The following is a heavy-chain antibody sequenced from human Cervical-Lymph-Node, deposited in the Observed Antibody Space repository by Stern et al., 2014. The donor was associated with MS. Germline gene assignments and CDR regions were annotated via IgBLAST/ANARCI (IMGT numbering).Heavy chain of an antibody. CDR1: GGSLTSGGYF. CDR2: LSYSGTT. CDR3: ARDDRSRFTE. V-gene: IGHV4-31*03. Sequence: QVQLQESGPGVVKPSQTLSLTCTVTGGSLTSGGYFWNWVRQYPGKGLEWIGFLSYSGTTSYSASLKGRISISVDTSKNQFSLKLKYVTAADTAIYFCARDDRSRFTEWGQGTLVTVSS. D-gene: IGHD1-14*01. J-gene: IGHJ4*02.